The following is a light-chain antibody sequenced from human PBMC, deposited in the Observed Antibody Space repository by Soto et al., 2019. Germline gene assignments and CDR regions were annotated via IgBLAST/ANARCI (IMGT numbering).Light chain of an antibody. J-gene: IGLJ2*01. V-gene: IGLV2-8*01. Sequence: QSALTQPPSASGSLGQSVTISCTGTSSDVGGYNYVSWHQQHPGKAPKVMIYEVTKRPPGVPDRFSGSKSGNMASLTVSGLQAEDEADYYCSSFGGGGNPVLLGGGTKLTVL. CDR3: SSFGGGGNPVL. CDR1: SSDVGGYNY. CDR2: EVT.